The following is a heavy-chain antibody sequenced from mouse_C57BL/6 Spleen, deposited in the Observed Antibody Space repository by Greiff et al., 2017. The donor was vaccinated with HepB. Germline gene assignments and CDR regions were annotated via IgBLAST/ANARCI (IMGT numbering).Heavy chain of an antibody. Sequence: VQLQQSGAELVRPGASVKLSCTASGFNIKDDYMHWVKQRPEQGLEWIGWIDPENGDTEYASKFQGKATITADTSSNTAYLQLSSLTSEDTAVYYCTTPHWYFDVWGTGTTVTVSS. D-gene: IGHD6-1*01. CDR3: TTPHWYFDV. V-gene: IGHV14-4*01. CDR2: IDPENGDT. J-gene: IGHJ1*03. CDR1: GFNIKDDY.